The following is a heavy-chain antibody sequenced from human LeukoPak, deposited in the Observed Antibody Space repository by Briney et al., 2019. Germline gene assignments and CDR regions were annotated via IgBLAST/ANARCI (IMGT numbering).Heavy chain of an antibody. D-gene: IGHD2-8*02. Sequence: GESLKISCKGSGYSFTSNWIGWVRQLPGKGLEWMGVIYASDSDTRYSPSFQGQITISVDKSITTAYLQWSSLKASDTAMYYCARYGRSGLDYWGQGTLVTVSS. CDR1: GYSFTSNW. CDR2: IYASDSDT. V-gene: IGHV5-51*01. J-gene: IGHJ4*02. CDR3: ARYGRSGLDY.